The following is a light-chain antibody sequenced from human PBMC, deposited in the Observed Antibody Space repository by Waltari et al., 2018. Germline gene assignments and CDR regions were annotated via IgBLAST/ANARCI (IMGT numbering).Light chain of an antibody. CDR3: QSYDTNLVV. Sequence: QSVLAQPPSVSGAPGQRVTLSCTGSSPNIGAGYAVHWYQQLPGTAPKLLIYGNNNRPSGVPDRFSGSKSGTSASLAITGLQAEDEASYYCQSYDTNLVVFGGGTKLTVL. J-gene: IGLJ2*01. CDR1: SPNIGAGYA. V-gene: IGLV1-40*01. CDR2: GNN.